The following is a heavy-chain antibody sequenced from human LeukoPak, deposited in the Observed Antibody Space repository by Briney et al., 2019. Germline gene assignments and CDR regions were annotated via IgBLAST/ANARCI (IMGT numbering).Heavy chain of an antibody. CDR3: ARRDGYCSSTSCYADYYYGMDV. V-gene: IGHV5-51*01. CDR1: GYSFTSYW. J-gene: IGHJ6*02. Sequence: GESLKISCKGSGYSFTSYWIGWVRQMPGKGLEWMGIIYPGDSDTTYSPSFQGQVTISADKSISTAYLQWSSLKASDTAMYYCARRDGYCSSTSCYADYYYGMDVWGQGTTVTVSS. D-gene: IGHD2-2*01. CDR2: IYPGDSDT.